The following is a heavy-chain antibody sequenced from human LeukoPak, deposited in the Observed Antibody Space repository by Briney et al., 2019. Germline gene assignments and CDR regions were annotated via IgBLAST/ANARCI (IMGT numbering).Heavy chain of an antibody. Sequence: GGSLRLSCAASGFTFSSYAMSWVRQAPGKGLEWVSAISGSGGSTYYADSVKGRFTISRDNSKNTLYLQMNSLRAEDTAVYYCARGPRRYCSSTSCRPSSYYFDHWGQGTLVTVSS. V-gene: IGHV3-23*01. CDR1: GFTFSSYA. D-gene: IGHD2-2*01. CDR2: ISGSGGST. J-gene: IGHJ4*02. CDR3: ARGPRRYCSSTSCRPSSYYFDH.